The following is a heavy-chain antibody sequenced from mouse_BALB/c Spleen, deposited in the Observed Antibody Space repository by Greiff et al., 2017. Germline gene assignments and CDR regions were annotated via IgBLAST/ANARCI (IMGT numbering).Heavy chain of an antibody. J-gene: IGHJ2*01. CDR3: ARKYQAHFDY. CDR2: IYPGDGDT. V-gene: IGHV1-87*01. CDR1: GYTFTSYW. D-gene: IGHD3-2*02. Sequence: QVQLKQSGAELAKPGASVKMSCKASGYTFTSYWMQWVKQRPGQGLEWIGAIYPGDGDTRYTQKFKGKATLTADKSSSTAYMQLSSLASEDSAVYYCARKYQAHFDYWGQGTTLTVSS.